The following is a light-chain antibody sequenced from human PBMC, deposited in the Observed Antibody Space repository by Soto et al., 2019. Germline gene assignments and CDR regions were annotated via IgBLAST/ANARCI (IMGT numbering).Light chain of an antibody. Sequence: QSVLTQPASVSGSPGQSITISCTGTSSDVGGYNDVSWYQHQPGEAPKLMIFEVTKRPSGVSNRFSGSKSGNTASLTISGLQEEDAADYFCSSYTTSSTYVFGAGTKLTVL. J-gene: IGLJ1*01. CDR1: SSDVGGYND. CDR3: SSYTTSSTYV. V-gene: IGLV2-14*01. CDR2: EVT.